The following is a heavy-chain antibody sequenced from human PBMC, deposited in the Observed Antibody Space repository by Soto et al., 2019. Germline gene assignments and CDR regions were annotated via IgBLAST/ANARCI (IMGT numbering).Heavy chain of an antibody. V-gene: IGHV3-30*04. CDR1: GFILSDFA. D-gene: IGHD2-15*01. Sequence: QVQLVESGGGVVQPGGSLRLSCAASGFILSDFAMHWVRQAPGRGLEWVAVILKDGKSKYYADSVRGRFTISSDTSKDTILLQLTSLRLDDSAVYYCAKTGCNGGSCFSWFDPWGQGTPVIVSS. CDR2: ILKDGKSK. J-gene: IGHJ5*02. CDR3: AKTGCNGGSCFSWFDP.